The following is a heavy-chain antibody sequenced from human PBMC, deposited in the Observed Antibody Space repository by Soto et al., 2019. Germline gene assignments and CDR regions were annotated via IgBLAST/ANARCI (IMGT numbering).Heavy chain of an antibody. Sequence: GASVKVSCKASGFTFSNSAIQWMRQARGERLEWIGWIVVGSGNTNYAQKIQERVTIIRDMSTSTSYMELSSLTSEDTAVYYCVLCTTTSCYGKLDYWGQGTLVTVSS. V-gene: IGHV1-58*02. CDR2: IVVGSGNT. D-gene: IGHD2-2*01. CDR3: VLCTTTSCYGKLDY. J-gene: IGHJ4*02. CDR1: GFTFSNSA.